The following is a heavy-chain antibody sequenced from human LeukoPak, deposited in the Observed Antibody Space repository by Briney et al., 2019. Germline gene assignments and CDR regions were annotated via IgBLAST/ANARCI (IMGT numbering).Heavy chain of an antibody. CDR3: AKAGGYCSSTSCLHQFDY. CDR2: ISGSGGST. J-gene: IGHJ4*02. Sequence: GGSLRLSCAASGYTFSSYAMSWVRQAPGKGLQWVSAISGSGGSTYYADSVKGRFTISRDNSKNTLYLQMNSLRAEDTAVYYCAKAGGYCSSTSCLHQFDYWGQGTLVTVSS. V-gene: IGHV3-23*01. D-gene: IGHD2-2*01. CDR1: GYTFSSYA.